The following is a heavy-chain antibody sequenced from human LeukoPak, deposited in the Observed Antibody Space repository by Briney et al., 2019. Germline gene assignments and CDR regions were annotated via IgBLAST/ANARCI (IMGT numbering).Heavy chain of an antibody. V-gene: IGHV4-31*03. CDR1: GGSISSGGYY. Sequence: SETLSLTCTVSGGSISSGGYYWSWIRQHPGKGLEWIGYINCSGSTYYNPSLKSRVTISVDTSKNQFSLKLSSVTAADTAVYYCAARGSDSLYFDYWGQGTLGTVSP. CDR2: INCSGST. CDR3: AARGSDSLYFDY. J-gene: IGHJ4*02. D-gene: IGHD2-21*01.